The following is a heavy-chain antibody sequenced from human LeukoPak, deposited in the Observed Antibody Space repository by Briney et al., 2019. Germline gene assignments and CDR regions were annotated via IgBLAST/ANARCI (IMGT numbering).Heavy chain of an antibody. CDR1: GFTFSSYG. V-gene: IGHV3-30*18. J-gene: IGHJ4*02. Sequence: GGSLRLSCAVSGFTFSSYGMHWVRQAPGKGLGWVAVISYDGSNKYYADSVKGRFTISRDNSKNTLYLQMNSLRAEDTAVYYCAKDMLGVGKYYYGSGSYGEFGYWGQGTLVTVAS. CDR3: AKDMLGVGKYYYGSGSYGEFGY. CDR2: ISYDGSNK. D-gene: IGHD3-10*01.